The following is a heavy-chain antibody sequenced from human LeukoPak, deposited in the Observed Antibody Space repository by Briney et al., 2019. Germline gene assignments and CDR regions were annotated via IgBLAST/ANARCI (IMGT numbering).Heavy chain of an antibody. CDR1: EFTFSSYS. CDR3: ARRTMAQYYFDY. Sequence: GGSLRLSCAASEFTFSSYSMNWVRQAPGKGLEWVSHITSSSSPIYYADSVKGRFTISRDNAKNSLYLQMNSLRAEDTAVYYCARRTMAQYYFDYWGQGTLVTVSS. V-gene: IGHV3-48*01. CDR2: ITSSSSPI. J-gene: IGHJ4*02. D-gene: IGHD1-1*01.